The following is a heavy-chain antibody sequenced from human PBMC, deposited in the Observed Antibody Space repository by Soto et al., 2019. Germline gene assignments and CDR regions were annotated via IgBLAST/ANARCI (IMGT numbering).Heavy chain of an antibody. D-gene: IGHD3-3*01. CDR3: ARESYDFWSGYLRGMDV. Sequence: SETLSLTCTVSGGSISSYYWSWIRQPPGKGLEWIGYIYYSGSTNYNPSLESRVTISVDTSKNQFSLKLSSVTAADTAVYYCARESYDFWSGYLRGMDVWGQGTTVTVSS. J-gene: IGHJ6*02. V-gene: IGHV4-59*01. CDR2: IYYSGST. CDR1: GGSISSYY.